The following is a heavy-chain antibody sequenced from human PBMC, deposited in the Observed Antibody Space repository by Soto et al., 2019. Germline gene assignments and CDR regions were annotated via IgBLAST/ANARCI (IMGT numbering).Heavy chain of an antibody. CDR2: SYHSGST. V-gene: IGHV4-4*02. CDR3: ARDPLERDLPDV. J-gene: IGHJ6*02. Sequence: QVQLQESGPGLVKPSGTLSLTCAVSGGSISSSNWWSWVREPPGNGLEWIGESYHSGSTNYNPSLKSRVTISVDKSTNQFSLTLSSVTAADAAMYYCARDPLERDLPDVWGQGTTVTVSS. D-gene: IGHD1-1*01. CDR1: GGSISSSNW.